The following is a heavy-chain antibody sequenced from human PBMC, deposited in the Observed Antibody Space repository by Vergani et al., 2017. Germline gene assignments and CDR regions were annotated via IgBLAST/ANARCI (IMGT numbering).Heavy chain of an antibody. D-gene: IGHD2-2*01. J-gene: IGHJ4*02. Sequence: QVQLQESGPGLVKPSQTLSLTCTVSGGSISSGGYYWSWIRQHPGKGLEWIGYIYYSGSTYYNPSLKSRVTISVDTSKNQFSLKLSSVTAADTAVYYCARDRPYCSSTSCYAGVIDYWGQGTLVTVSS. CDR1: GGSISSGGYY. CDR3: ARDRPYCSSTSCYAGVIDY. CDR2: IYYSGST. V-gene: IGHV4-31*03.